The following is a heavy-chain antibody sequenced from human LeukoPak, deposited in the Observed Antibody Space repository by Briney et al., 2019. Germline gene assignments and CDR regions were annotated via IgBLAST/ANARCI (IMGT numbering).Heavy chain of an antibody. CDR1: GFTFSTFS. D-gene: IGHD5-18*01. CDR3: AREGYIYGFDY. Sequence: GGSLRLSCAASGFTFSTFSMNWVRQAPGKGLGWVSSISSSSSSIYYADSVKGRFTISRDNSRNSVFLQMNSLRAEDTAVYYCAREGYIYGFDYWGQGTLVTVSS. V-gene: IGHV3-21*01. J-gene: IGHJ4*02. CDR2: ISSSSSSI.